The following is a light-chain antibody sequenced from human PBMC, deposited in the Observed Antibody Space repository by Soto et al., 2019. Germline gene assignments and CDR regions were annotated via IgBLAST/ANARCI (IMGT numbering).Light chain of an antibody. V-gene: IGKV3-20*01. CDR3: QQYGSSPPYT. J-gene: IGKJ2*01. CDR2: GAS. Sequence: EIVLTQSPGTLSLSPGDRATLSCRARTSVSSSYLAWYQQKPGQAPRLLIYGASSRATGIPDRFSGSGSGTDFTLTISRPEPEDFAVYYCQQYGSSPPYTFGQGTKLEIK. CDR1: TSVSSSY.